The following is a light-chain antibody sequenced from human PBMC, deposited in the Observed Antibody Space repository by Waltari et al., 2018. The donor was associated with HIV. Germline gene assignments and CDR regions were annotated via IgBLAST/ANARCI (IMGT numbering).Light chain of an antibody. V-gene: IGKV1-33*01. CDR3: QQYDNLPYT. J-gene: IGKJ2*01. CDR1: QDISNY. CDR2: DAS. Sequence: DIQMTQSPSSLSTSVGDRVTITCQASQDISNYLNWYQQKAGKAPKLLIYDASNLETGVPSRFSGSGSWTDFTFTISSLQPEDIATYYCQQYDNLPYTFGQGTKLEIK.